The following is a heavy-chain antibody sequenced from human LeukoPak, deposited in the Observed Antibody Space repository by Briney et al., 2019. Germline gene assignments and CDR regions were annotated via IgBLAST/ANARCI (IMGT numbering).Heavy chain of an antibody. CDR1: GYSFSSYG. Sequence: PGASVKVSCKTSGYSFSSYGINWVRQAPGQGLEWMGWISPYNGNTNYAQKLQGRVTMTTDTSTTTAYMELRSLRSDDTAVYYCARDAGMVRGVIHFDYWGQGTLVTVSS. V-gene: IGHV1-18*01. D-gene: IGHD3-10*01. J-gene: IGHJ4*02. CDR3: ARDAGMVRGVIHFDY. CDR2: ISPYNGNT.